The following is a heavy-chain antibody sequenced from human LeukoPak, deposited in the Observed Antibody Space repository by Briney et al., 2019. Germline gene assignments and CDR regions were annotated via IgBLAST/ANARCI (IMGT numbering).Heavy chain of an antibody. CDR3: AKGIVAFPGAFDI. D-gene: IGHD5-12*01. V-gene: IGHV3-23*01. CDR1: GFTFSSYA. CDR2: ISGRGGRT. J-gene: IGHJ3*02. Sequence: GGSLRLSCAASGFTFSSYAMNWVRQTPGKGLEWVSAISGRGGRTYYADSVKGRFTISRDNSKNTLYLQMNSLRAEDTAVYYCAKGIVAFPGAFDIWGQGTMVTVSS.